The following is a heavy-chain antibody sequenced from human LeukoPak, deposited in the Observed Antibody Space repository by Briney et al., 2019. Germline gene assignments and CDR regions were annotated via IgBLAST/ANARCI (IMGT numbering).Heavy chain of an antibody. V-gene: IGHV3-21*01. Sequence: PGGSLRLSCAASGFTFSSYSMNWVRQAPGKGLQWVSSIGSSTSYIYYADSVKGRFTISRDNAKNSLYLQMNSLRAEDTAVYYCARIQLPNAFDIWGQGTMVTVSS. CDR3: ARIQLPNAFDI. CDR1: GFTFSSYS. J-gene: IGHJ3*02. CDR2: IGSSTSYI. D-gene: IGHD1-1*01.